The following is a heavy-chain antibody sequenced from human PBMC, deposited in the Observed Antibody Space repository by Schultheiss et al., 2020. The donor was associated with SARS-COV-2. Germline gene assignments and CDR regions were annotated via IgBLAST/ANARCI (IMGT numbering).Heavy chain of an antibody. CDR1: EFTFSTYW. D-gene: IGHD4-23*01. V-gene: IGHV3-7*01. Sequence: GGSLRLSCAASEFTFSTYWMSWVRQAPGKGLEWVANIKQDGNEKYYVDSVKGRFTISRDNAKNSLYLQINSLRAEDTAVYYCARVGVGGNSYYYYGMDVWGQGTTVTVSS. CDR2: IKQDGNEK. J-gene: IGHJ6*02. CDR3: ARVGVGGNSYYYYGMDV.